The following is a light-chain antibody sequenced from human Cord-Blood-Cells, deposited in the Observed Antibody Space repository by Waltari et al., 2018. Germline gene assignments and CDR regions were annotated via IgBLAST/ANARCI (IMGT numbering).Light chain of an antibody. V-gene: IGKV1-39*01. CDR3: QQSYSTPQT. Sequence: DLQMPQSPSSLSASVGARVTITCRASQSISSYLNWYQQKPGKAPKLLIYAASSLQSGVPSRFSGSGSGTDFTLTISSLQPEDFATYYCQQSYSTPQTFGQGTKVEIK. CDR2: AAS. CDR1: QSISSY. J-gene: IGKJ1*01.